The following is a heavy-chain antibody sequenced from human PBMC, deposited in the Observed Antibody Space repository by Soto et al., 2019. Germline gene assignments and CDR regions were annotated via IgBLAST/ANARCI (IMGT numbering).Heavy chain of an antibody. CDR3: ARGGRGRFLEWLGRYGMDA. V-gene: IGHV4-30-4*01. J-gene: IGHJ6*02. CDR1: GASISSGDNY. Sequence: QVQLQESGPGLVKPSQTLSLTCTVSGASISSGDNYWSWIRPPPGTGLERIGYIYYSGNTYYNPSLNSRVRTSVDASDNPFSLKLSSVAAADTAVYYCARGGRGRFLEWLGRYGMDAWGQESAVTVSS. D-gene: IGHD3-3*01. CDR2: IYYSGNT.